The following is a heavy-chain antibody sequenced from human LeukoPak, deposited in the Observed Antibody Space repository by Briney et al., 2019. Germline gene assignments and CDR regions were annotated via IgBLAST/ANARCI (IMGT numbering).Heavy chain of an antibody. J-gene: IGHJ5*02. CDR2: INHSGST. V-gene: IGHV4-34*01. D-gene: IGHD3-10*01. CDR3: ARGSPYGRNWFDP. CDR1: GGSFSGYY. Sequence: SETLSLTCAVYGGSFSGYYWSWIRQPPGKGLEWIGEINHSGSTNYNPSLKSRVTISVGTSKNQFSLKLSSVTAADTAVYYCARGSPYGRNWFDPWGQGTLVTVSS.